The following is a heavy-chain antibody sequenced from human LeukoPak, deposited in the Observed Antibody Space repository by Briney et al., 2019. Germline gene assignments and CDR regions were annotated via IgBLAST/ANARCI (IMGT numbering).Heavy chain of an antibody. V-gene: IGHV4-59*01. D-gene: IGHD3-22*01. J-gene: IGHJ5*02. CDR3: ARSPADYDYYDSSGYPNWFDP. CDR1: GGSISSYY. CDR2: IYYSGST. Sequence: LETLSLTCTVSGGSISSYYWSWIRQPPGKGLEWIGYIYYSGSTNYNPSLKSRVTISVDTSKNQFSLKLSSVTAADTAVYYCARSPADYDYYDSSGYPNWFDPWGQGTLVTVSS.